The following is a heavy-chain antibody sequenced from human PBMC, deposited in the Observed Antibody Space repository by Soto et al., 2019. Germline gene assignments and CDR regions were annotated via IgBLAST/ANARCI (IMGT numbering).Heavy chain of an antibody. J-gene: IGHJ4*02. Sequence: GGSLRLSCAASGFTFSRYGMHWVRQAPGKGLEWVAVISNDGSNEYYADSVKGRFTISRDNSKNSLYLQMNSLRAEDTAVYYCARSHLYYDSSGYPDYWGQGTLVTVS. D-gene: IGHD3-22*01. CDR1: GFTFSRYG. V-gene: IGHV3-30*03. CDR2: ISNDGSNE. CDR3: ARSHLYYDSSGYPDY.